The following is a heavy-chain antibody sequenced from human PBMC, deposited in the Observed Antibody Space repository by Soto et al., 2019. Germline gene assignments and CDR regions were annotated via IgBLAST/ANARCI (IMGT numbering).Heavy chain of an antibody. D-gene: IGHD2-21*02. Sequence: EVQLLESGGGLVQPGGSLRLSCAASGFTFSSYAMSWVRQAPGKGLEWVSAISGSGGSTYYADSVKGRFTISRDNSKNTQYLQMNSLRAEDTAVYYCAKFSRVVTAIPRGGYWGQGTLVTVSS. J-gene: IGHJ4*02. CDR3: AKFSRVVTAIPRGGY. V-gene: IGHV3-23*01. CDR1: GFTFSSYA. CDR2: ISGSGGST.